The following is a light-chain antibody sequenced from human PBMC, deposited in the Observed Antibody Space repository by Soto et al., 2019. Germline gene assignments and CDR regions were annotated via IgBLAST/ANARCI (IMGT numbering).Light chain of an antibody. CDR1: QSVTSGY. V-gene: IGKV3-20*01. Sequence: EIVLTQSPGTVSCSPGERATLSGGAIQSVTSGYLAWYQQQPNQAPRLLIYGASYRATGIPDRFSGGGSGTDFTLTISRLEPEDFAVYYCQHYSSSPPAITLGQGTRLEI. J-gene: IGKJ5*01. CDR2: GAS. CDR3: QHYSSSPPAIT.